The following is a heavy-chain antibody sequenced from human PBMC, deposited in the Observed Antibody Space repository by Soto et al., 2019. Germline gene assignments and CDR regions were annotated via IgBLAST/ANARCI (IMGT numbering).Heavy chain of an antibody. Sequence: QVQLVESGGGVVQPGRSLRLSCAASGFTFSSYAMHWVRQAPGKGLEWVAVISYDGSNKYYADSVKGRFTISRDNSKNTLDLQMNSLRAEDTAVYYCARDRLVFYDQSQTTDYWGQGTLVTVSS. D-gene: IGHD2-8*02. CDR1: GFTFSSYA. J-gene: IGHJ4*02. CDR3: ARDRLVFYDQSQTTDY. V-gene: IGHV3-30-3*01. CDR2: ISYDGSNK.